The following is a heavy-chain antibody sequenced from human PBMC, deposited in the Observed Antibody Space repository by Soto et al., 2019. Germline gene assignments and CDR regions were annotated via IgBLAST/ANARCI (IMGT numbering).Heavy chain of an antibody. CDR3: ARPRGSGVFDAYDI. CDR2: IGGSASGSAGST. D-gene: IGHD2-8*01. V-gene: IGHV3-23*01. CDR1: GFTFSTYA. Sequence: GGSLRLSCAASGFTFSTYAMNWVRQAPGKGLEWVSAIGGSASGSAGSTYYADSVKGRFTISRDNSIDRLFLQMNSLRTEDTAVYYCARPRGSGVFDAYDIWGQGAMVTVSS. J-gene: IGHJ3*02.